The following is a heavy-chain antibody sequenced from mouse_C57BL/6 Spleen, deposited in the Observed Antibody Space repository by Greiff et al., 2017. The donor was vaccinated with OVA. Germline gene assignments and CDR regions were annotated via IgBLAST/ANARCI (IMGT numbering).Heavy chain of an antibody. J-gene: IGHJ2*01. CDR2: IYPSDSET. D-gene: IGHD2-5*01. CDR3: ARVSNPYFDY. V-gene: IGHV1-61*01. CDR1: GYTFTSYW. Sequence: QVQLKQPGAELVRPGSSVKLSCKASGYTFTSYWMDWVKQRPGQGLEWIGNIYPSDSETHYNQKFKDKATLTVDKSSSTAYMQLSSLTSEDSAVYYCARVSNPYFDYWGQGTTLTVSS.